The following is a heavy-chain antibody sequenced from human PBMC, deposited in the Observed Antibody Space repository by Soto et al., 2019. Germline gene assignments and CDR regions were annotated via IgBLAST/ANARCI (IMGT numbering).Heavy chain of an antibody. CDR3: AKDEVGATRH. J-gene: IGHJ4*02. D-gene: IGHD1-26*01. V-gene: IGHV3-23*01. CDR2: IGGSGRDT. Sequence: DVRLLDSGGGLVQPGGSLRLPCAASGFPFSDYAMSWVRQAPGKGLEWVSAIGGSGRDTYYADSVKDRFIISRDNSKNTVSLQMNGLRAEDTALYYCAKDEVGATRHWGQGILVIVSS. CDR1: GFPFSDYA.